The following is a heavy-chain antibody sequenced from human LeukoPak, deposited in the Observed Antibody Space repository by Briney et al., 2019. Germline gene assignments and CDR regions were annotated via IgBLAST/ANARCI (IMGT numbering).Heavy chain of an antibody. CDR2: INSDGSST. CDR3: AKESVVAAYDY. CDR1: GFTFSSYW. J-gene: IGHJ4*02. Sequence: GGSLRLSCAASGFTFSSYWMHWVRQAPGKGLVWVSRINSDGSSTSYADSVKGRFTISRDNAKNTLYLQMNSLRAEDTAVYYCAKESVVAAYDYWGQGTLVTVSS. D-gene: IGHD2-15*01. V-gene: IGHV3-74*01.